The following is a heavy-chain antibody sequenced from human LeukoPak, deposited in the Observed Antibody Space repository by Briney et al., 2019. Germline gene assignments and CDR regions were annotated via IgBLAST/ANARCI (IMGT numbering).Heavy chain of an antibody. Sequence: ASVKVSCKASGYTFTSYYMHWVRQAPGQGLEWMGIINPSGGTTSYAQKFQGRVTMTRDTSTSTVYMELSSLRSEDTAVYYCAAGDYGDYYYYGMDVWGQGTTVTVSS. V-gene: IGHV1-46*01. CDR3: AAGDYGDYYYYGMDV. CDR1: GYTFTSYY. J-gene: IGHJ6*02. CDR2: INPSGGTT. D-gene: IGHD4-17*01.